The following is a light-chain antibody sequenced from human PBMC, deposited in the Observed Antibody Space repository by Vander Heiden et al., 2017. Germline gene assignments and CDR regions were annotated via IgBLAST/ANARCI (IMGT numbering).Light chain of an antibody. Sequence: DIQMTQSPSTLSASVGDRVTITCRASQSISSWLAWYQQKPGKAPKVLIYKASSLESGVPSRFSGSGSGTEFTLTISSLQPDDFATYYCQDYNTYSFGQGTKLEIK. J-gene: IGKJ2*01. CDR2: KAS. CDR1: QSISSW. V-gene: IGKV1-5*03. CDR3: QDYNTYS.